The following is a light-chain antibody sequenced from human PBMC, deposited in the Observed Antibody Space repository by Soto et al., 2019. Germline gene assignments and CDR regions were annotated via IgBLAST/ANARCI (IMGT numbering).Light chain of an antibody. V-gene: IGKV1-9*01. CDR1: QAISRY. J-gene: IGKJ4*01. Sequence: QLTQSPSSLSASIGDRGLITCRATQAISRYLAWYQQKPGAAPKLLIFAATTLQSGVPSRFSGAASGTEFTLIISNLQSDDFATYYCQQGYSFPVTFGGGTKVDIK. CDR2: AAT. CDR3: QQGYSFPVT.